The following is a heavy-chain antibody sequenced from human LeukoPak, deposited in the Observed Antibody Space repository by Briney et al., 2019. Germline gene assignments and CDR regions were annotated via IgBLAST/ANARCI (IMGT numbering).Heavy chain of an antibody. CDR2: IRYHGSDK. V-gene: IGHV3-30*02. D-gene: IGHD2-2*01. CDR3: ARSPTSWYFDY. J-gene: IGHJ4*02. Sequence: GSLRLSCAASGFTFSSYAMHWVRQAPGKGLEWVAFIRYHGSDKYYADSVKGRFTISRDNSKNTLYLQMNSLRAEDTAVYYCARSPTSWYFDYWGQGTLVTVSS. CDR1: GFTFSSYA.